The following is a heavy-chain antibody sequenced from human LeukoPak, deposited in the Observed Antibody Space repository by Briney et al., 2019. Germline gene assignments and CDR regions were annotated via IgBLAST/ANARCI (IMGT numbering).Heavy chain of an antibody. CDR2: IVVGSGNT. V-gene: IGHV1-58*01. CDR1: GFTFTSSA. J-gene: IGHJ6*02. Sequence: SVKVSCKASGFTFTSSAVQWVRQARGQRLEWIGWIVVGSGNTNYAQKFQERVTITRDMSTSTAYMELSSLRSEDTAVYYCAADCSSTSCYTYYYCGMDVWGQGTTVTVSS. CDR3: AADCSSTSCYTYYYCGMDV. D-gene: IGHD2-2*02.